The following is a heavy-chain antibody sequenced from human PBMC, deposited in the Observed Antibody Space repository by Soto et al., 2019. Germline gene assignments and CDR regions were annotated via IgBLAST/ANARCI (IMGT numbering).Heavy chain of an antibody. CDR1: GFTFSDYY. CDR3: VRDVTA. CDR2: ITSGGNSR. Sequence: GGSLRLSCVASGFTFSDYYMSWVRQAPGKGLEWVSYITSGGNSRSYADSVKGRFTISRDDAKNSLYLQMNSLTAEDTAVYYCVRDVTAWGPGTLVTVSS. J-gene: IGHJ5*02. D-gene: IGHD3-16*01. V-gene: IGHV3-11*01.